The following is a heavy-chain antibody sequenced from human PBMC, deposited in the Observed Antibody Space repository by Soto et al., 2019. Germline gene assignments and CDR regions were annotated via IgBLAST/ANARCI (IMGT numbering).Heavy chain of an antibody. Sequence: SETLSLTCTVSGGSISSISSSWSWIRQPPGKGLEWLGIISYSGSTYYSPSLKSRVTISVDASKNLFSLKLSPVTAADTAVYYCARTYVTDVVVVPASNDYMDVWGKGTTVTVSS. V-gene: IGHV4-39*01. CDR1: GGSISSISSS. CDR3: ARTYVTDVVVVPASNDYMDV. J-gene: IGHJ6*03. D-gene: IGHD2-2*01. CDR2: ISYSGST.